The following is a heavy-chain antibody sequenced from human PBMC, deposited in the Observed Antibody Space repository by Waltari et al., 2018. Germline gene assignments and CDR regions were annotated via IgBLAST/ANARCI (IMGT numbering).Heavy chain of an antibody. Sequence: EVQLMESGGGLVQPGGSLRLSCAASGFTSFNYFISWVRQAPGKGLEWISASSDGGVYTYYADSVEGRFTISRDSSKNTIYLQMNSLRVEDTALYYCAKGFEDLLPFDHWGQGTQVTVSS. V-gene: IGHV3-23*01. CDR1: GFTSFNYF. CDR2: SSDGGVYT. D-gene: IGHD2-21*01. J-gene: IGHJ4*02. CDR3: AKGFEDLLPFDH.